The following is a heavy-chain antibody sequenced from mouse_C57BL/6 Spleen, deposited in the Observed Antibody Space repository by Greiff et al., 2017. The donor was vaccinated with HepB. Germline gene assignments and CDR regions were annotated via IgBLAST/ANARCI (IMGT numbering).Heavy chain of an antibody. CDR2: IYPGNSDT. V-gene: IGHV1-5*01. J-gene: IGHJ3*01. CDR1: GYTFTSYW. Sequence: EFQLQQSGTVLARPGASVKMSCKTSGYTFTSYWMHWVKQRPGQGLEWIGAIYPGNSDTSYNQKFKGKAKLTAVTSASTAYMELSSLTNEDSAVYYCTVVLRPPGFAYWGQGTLVTVSA. CDR3: TVVLRPPGFAY. D-gene: IGHD1-2*01.